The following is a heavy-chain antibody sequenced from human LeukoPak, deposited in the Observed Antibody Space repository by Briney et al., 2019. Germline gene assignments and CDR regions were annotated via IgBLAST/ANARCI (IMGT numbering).Heavy chain of an antibody. CDR2: IIPIFGTA. CDR3: AREYYYDSSGYYPTYYFDY. V-gene: IGHV1-69*13. Sequence: SVKVSCKASGYTFTSYAISWVRQAPGQGLEWMGGIIPIFGTANYAQKFQGRVTITADESTSTAYMELSSLRSEDTAVYYCAREYYYDSSGYYPTYYFDYWGQGTLVTVSS. CDR1: GYTFTSYA. D-gene: IGHD3-22*01. J-gene: IGHJ4*02.